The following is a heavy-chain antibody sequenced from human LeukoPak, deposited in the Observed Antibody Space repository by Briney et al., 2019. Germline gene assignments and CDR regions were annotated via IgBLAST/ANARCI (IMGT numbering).Heavy chain of an antibody. D-gene: IGHD3-22*01. CDR2: IYHSGST. J-gene: IGHJ4*02. Sequence: SETLSLTCAVSAYSISSAYYWGWIRQPPGKGLEWIGSIYHSGSTSYNPSLKSRVTISVDTSKNQFSLKLSSVTAADTAVYYCARSVLGGGYAAYYSDYWGQGTLVTVSS. V-gene: IGHV4-38-2*01. CDR1: AYSISSAYY. CDR3: ARSVLGGGYAAYYSDY.